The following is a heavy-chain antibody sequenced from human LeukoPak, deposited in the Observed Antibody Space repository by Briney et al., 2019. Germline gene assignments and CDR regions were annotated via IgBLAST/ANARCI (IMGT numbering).Heavy chain of an antibody. J-gene: IGHJ4*02. V-gene: IGHV4-59*08. CDR1: GGSISNYY. D-gene: IGHD1-1*01. CDR3: AGRRSGWNDVFDY. Sequence: SETLSLTCTVSGGSISNYYWSWIRQPPGKGLEWIGYIYYSGSTNYNPSLKSRVTISVDTSKNQFSLKLSSVTAADTAVYYCAGRRSGWNDVFDYWGQGTLVTVSS. CDR2: IYYSGST.